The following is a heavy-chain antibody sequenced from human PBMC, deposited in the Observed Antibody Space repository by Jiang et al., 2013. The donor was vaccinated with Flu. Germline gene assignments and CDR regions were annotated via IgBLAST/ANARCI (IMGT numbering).Heavy chain of an antibody. Sequence: LLKPSETLSLTCTVSGGSSSSSSYYWGWIRQPPGKGLEWIGSIYYSGSTYYNPSLKSRVTISVDTSKNQFSLKLSSVTAADTAVYYCASYYYDSSGYYPFFDYWGQGTLVTVSS. D-gene: IGHD3-22*01. CDR3: ASYYYDSSGYYPFFDY. J-gene: IGHJ4*02. CDR2: IYYSGST. V-gene: IGHV4-39*01. CDR1: GGSSSSSSYY.